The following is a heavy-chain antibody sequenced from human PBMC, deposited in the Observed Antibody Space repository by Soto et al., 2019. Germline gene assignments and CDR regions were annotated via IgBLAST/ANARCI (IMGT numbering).Heavy chain of an antibody. CDR3: ARAKGGYSYGRHFDY. V-gene: IGHV1-69*13. D-gene: IGHD5-18*01. Sequence: SVKVSCKASGGTFSSYAISWVRQAPGQGLEWTGGIIPIFGTANYAQKFQGRVTITADESTSTAYMELSSLRSEDTAVYYCARAKGGYSYGRHFDYWGQGTLVTVSS. CDR1: GGTFSSYA. CDR2: IIPIFGTA. J-gene: IGHJ4*02.